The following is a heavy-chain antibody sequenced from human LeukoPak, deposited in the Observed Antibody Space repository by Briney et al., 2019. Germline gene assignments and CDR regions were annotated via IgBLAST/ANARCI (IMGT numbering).Heavy chain of an antibody. Sequence: GGSLRLSCAASGFSFSSYSMNWVRQAPGKGLEWVSYISSSSSTIYYADSVKGRFTISRDNAKNSLYLQMNSLRDEDTAVYYCARSIAVAAHDAFDIWGQGTMVTVSS. CDR1: GFSFSSYS. V-gene: IGHV3-48*02. D-gene: IGHD6-19*01. CDR2: ISSSSSTI. CDR3: ARSIAVAAHDAFDI. J-gene: IGHJ3*02.